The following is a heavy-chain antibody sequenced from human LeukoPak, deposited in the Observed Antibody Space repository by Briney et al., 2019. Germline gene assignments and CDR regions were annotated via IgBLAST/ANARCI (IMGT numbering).Heavy chain of an antibody. CDR1: GFSFSYYS. CDR3: ASRSRSYYGMDG. Sequence: GGSLRLSCAASGFSFSYYSMNWVRQAPGKGLEWVSYISSSSSTIYYADSVKGRFTISRDNAKNSLYLQMNSLRAEDTAVYYCASRSRSYYGMDGWGQGTTVTVSS. V-gene: IGHV3-48*04. D-gene: IGHD6-6*01. CDR2: ISSSSSTI. J-gene: IGHJ6*02.